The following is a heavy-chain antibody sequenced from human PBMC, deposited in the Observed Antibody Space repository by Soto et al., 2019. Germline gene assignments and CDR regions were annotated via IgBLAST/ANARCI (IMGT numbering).Heavy chain of an antibody. CDR1: GFTFNNYW. CDR3: ARDPAKNTAMAAGFDH. Sequence: GGSLRLSCAAAGFTFNNYWMHWVRQAPGKGLEWVSYISSSSSTIYYADSVKGRFTISRDNAKNSLYLQMNSLRDVDTAVYYCARDPAKNTAMAAGFDHWGQGTLVTVSS. CDR2: ISSSSSTI. V-gene: IGHV3-48*02. D-gene: IGHD5-18*01. J-gene: IGHJ4*02.